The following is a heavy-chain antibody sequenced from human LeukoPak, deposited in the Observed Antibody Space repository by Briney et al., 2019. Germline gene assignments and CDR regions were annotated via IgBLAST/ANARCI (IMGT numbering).Heavy chain of an antibody. CDR2: IYNSGAKI. D-gene: IGHD6-19*01. CDR1: GFTFSTYS. J-gene: IGHJ4*02. Sequence: AGGSLRLSCAVSGFTFSTYSMTWVRQGPGKGLEWVSSIYNSGAKIFYADSVKGRFTISRDNSKNMLYLQMNSLRVEDTAVYYCAKDVAPDSGWDLDYWGQGTLVTVSS. CDR3: AKDVAPDSGWDLDY. V-gene: IGHV3-23*01.